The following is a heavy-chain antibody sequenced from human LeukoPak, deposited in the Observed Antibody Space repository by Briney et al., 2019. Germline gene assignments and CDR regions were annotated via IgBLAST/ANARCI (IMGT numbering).Heavy chain of an antibody. J-gene: IGHJ5*02. CDR3: AKLTSSNWFDP. Sequence: EASVKVSCKASGYTFTSYGISWVRQAPGQGLEWMGWISAYNGNTNYAQKLQGRVTMTTDTSTSTAYMELRSLRSDDTAVYYCAKLTSSNWFDPWGPGTLVTVSS. V-gene: IGHV1-18*01. CDR2: ISAYNGNT. D-gene: IGHD3-16*01. CDR1: GYTFTSYG.